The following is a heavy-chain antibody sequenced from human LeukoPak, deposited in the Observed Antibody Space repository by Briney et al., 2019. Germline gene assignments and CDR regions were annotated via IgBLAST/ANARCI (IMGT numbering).Heavy chain of an antibody. V-gene: IGHV4-59*01. J-gene: IGHJ4*02. CDR2: IYYSGNI. CDR1: GGSISSYY. Sequence: SETLSLTCTVSGGSISSYYWSWIRQPPGKGLEWIGYIYYSGNINYTPSLKSRVTISLDTSKNQFSLKLSSVTAADTAVYYCARDRPSSGWPTPFDYWGQGILVTVSS. D-gene: IGHD6-19*01. CDR3: ARDRPSSGWPTPFDY.